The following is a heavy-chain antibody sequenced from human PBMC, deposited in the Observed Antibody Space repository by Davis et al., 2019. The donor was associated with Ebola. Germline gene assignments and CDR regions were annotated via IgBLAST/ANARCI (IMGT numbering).Heavy chain of an antibody. CDR2: ISSSGNTI. CDR1: GFTVRTYF. J-gene: IGHJ6*02. CDR3: ARDLYLGSWNYYGMDV. D-gene: IGHD2-2*02. V-gene: IGHV3-48*04. Sequence: GESLKISCAATGFTVRTYFMNWVRQAPGKGLEWVSYISSSGNTIYSADSVKGRCTISRDNAKNSLYLQMNSLRAEDTAVYYCARDLYLGSWNYYGMDVWGQGTTVTVSS.